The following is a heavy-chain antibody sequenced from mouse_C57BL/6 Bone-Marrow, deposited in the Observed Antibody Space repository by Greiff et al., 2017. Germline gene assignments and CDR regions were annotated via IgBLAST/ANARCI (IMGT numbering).Heavy chain of an antibody. D-gene: IGHD2-1*01. V-gene: IGHV14-4*01. Sequence: EVKLQESGAELVRPGASVKLSCTASGFNIKDDYMHWVKQRPEQGLEWIGWIDPENGDTEYASKFQGKATITADTSSNTAYLQLSSLTSEDTAVYYCTTIYYGNYGAMDYWGQGTSVTVSS. J-gene: IGHJ4*01. CDR1: GFNIKDDY. CDR3: TTIYYGNYGAMDY. CDR2: IDPENGDT.